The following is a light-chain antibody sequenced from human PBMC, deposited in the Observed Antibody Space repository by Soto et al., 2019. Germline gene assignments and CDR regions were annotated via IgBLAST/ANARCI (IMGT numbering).Light chain of an antibody. CDR3: QQRSNWPPIT. CDR1: QSVSSD. J-gene: IGKJ5*01. V-gene: IGKV3-11*01. CDR2: DAS. Sequence: EIVLTQSPATLSSSPGERATLSCRASQSVSSDLAWYQQKPGQAPRLLIYDASNRATGIPARFSGSGSGTDFTLTISSLEAEDFAVYYCQQRSNWPPITFGQGTRLEIK.